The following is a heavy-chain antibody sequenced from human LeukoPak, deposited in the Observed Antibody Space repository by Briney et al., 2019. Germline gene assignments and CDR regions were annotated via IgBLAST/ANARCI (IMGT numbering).Heavy chain of an antibody. CDR3: ARRGGSGWAFEY. CDR2: RSHSGAT. D-gene: IGHD6-19*01. J-gene: IGHJ4*02. V-gene: IGHV4-39*01. Sequence: SETLSLTCSVSGGSISSSGFYWAWIRQPPGKGLEWIGSRSHSGATNYNPSLQSRVTVSADPSNNQFSLTLNSVTAADTAVYYCARRGGSGWAFEYWGQGTLVTVSP. CDR1: GGSISSSGFY.